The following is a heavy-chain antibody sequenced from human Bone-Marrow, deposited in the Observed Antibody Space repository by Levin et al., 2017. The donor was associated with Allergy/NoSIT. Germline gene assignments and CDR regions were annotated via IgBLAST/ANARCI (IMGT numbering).Heavy chain of an antibody. CDR1: GFTFTIYD. J-gene: IGHJ5*02. Sequence: ASVKVSCKASGFTFTIYDIHWVRQAPGQGLEWVGRLNPNTGATDSAQKFMGRVTMTRDTSTTTAFMELTRLRPDDTAIYYCARETIAAPPYNWFDAWGQGALVTVSS. CDR2: LNPNTGAT. D-gene: IGHD1-7*01. V-gene: IGHV1-2*06. CDR3: ARETIAAPPYNWFDA.